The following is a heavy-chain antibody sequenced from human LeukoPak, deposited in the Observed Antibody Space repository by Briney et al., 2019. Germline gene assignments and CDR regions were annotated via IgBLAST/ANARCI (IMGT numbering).Heavy chain of an antibody. V-gene: IGHV4-31*03. D-gene: IGHD3-10*01. Sequence: SQTLSLTCTVSGGSISSGGYYWSWSRQHPGKGLEWIVYTYYSGSTYYNPSLKSRVTISVDTSKNQFSLKLSSVTAADTAVYYCARVRSGFYGSDIGGDYWGQGTLVTVSS. CDR3: ARVRSGFYGSDIGGDY. J-gene: IGHJ4*02. CDR1: GGSISSGGYY. CDR2: TYYSGST.